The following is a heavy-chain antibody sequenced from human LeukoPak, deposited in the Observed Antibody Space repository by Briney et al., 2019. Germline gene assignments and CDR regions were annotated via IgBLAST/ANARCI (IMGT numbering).Heavy chain of an antibody. CDR2: IWFDGSNK. V-gene: IGHV3-33*01. D-gene: IGHD3-10*01. J-gene: IGHJ4*02. CDR1: GFTFSSYG. Sequence: GGSLRLSCAASGFTFSSYGMHWVRQAPGKGLEWVAVIWFDGSNKYYVDSVKGRFTISRDNSKNMLHLQMNSLRAEDTAVYYCARDRESRGYFDYWGQGTLVTVSS. CDR3: ARDRESRGYFDY.